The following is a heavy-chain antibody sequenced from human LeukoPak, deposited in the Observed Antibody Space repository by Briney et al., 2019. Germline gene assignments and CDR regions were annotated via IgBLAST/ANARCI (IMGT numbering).Heavy chain of an antibody. D-gene: IGHD4-17*01. CDR3: ARDLNDYGDFTWAA. J-gene: IGHJ3*01. CDR1: GYTFTSYG. CDR2: ISAYNGNT. V-gene: IGHV1-18*01. Sequence: ASVKVSCKASGYTFTSYGIIWVRQAPGQGLEWMGWISAYNGNTNYAQKLQGRVTMTTDTSTSTAYMELRSLRSDDTAVYYCARDLNDYGDFTWAAWGQGTMVTVSS.